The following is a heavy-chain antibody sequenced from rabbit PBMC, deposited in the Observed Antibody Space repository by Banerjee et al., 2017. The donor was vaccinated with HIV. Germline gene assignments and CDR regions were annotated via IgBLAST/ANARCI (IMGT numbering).Heavy chain of an antibody. Sequence: QSLEESGGDLVEPGASLTLTCTASGFSFSSSYYMCWVRQAPGKGLEWIACIYGGNSGSTYYATWAKGRFTISKTSSTTVTLQLTSLTDADTATYFCARGSVSNGGQFNLWGQGTLVTVS. CDR1: GFSFSSSYY. CDR3: ARGSVSNGGQFNL. D-gene: IGHD1-1*01. CDR2: IYGGNSGST. J-gene: IGHJ4*01. V-gene: IGHV1S40*01.